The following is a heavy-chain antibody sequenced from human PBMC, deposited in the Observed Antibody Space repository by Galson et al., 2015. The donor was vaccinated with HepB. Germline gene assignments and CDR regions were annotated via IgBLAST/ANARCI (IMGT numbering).Heavy chain of an antibody. J-gene: IGHJ4*02. D-gene: IGHD3-16*01. V-gene: IGHV3-72*01. CDR2: IRNKANSYTT. CDR3: ARDGGTY. Sequence: SLRLSCAASGFTFSDHYMDWVRQAPGKGLEWVGRIRNKANSYTTEYAASVKGRFTISRDDSKNSLFLQTHSLKTEGTALYYCARDGGTYWGQGTLVTVSS. CDR1: GFTFSDHY.